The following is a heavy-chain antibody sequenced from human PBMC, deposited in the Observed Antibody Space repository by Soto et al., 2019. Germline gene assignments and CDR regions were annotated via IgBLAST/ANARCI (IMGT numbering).Heavy chain of an antibody. CDR1: GGSISSGGYY. V-gene: IGHV4-61*08. J-gene: IGHJ6*02. D-gene: IGHD2-21*02. Sequence: SETLSLTCTVSGGSISSGGYYWSWIRQHPGKGLEWIGYIYYSGITYYNPSLKSRVTISVDTSKNQFSLKLNSVTAADTAVYYCARDLWGYCGTDCYPLDVWGQGTTVTVSS. CDR3: ARDLWGYCGTDCYPLDV. CDR2: IYYSGIT.